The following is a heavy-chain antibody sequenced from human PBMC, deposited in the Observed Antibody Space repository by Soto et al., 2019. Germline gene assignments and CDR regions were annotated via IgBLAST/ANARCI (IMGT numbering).Heavy chain of an antibody. CDR3: ARQTGAGNYYDSSGYYAY. Sequence: PGESLKISCKGSGYSFTSYWIGWVRQMPGKGLEWMGIIYPGDSDTRYSPSFQGQVTISADKSISTAYLQWSSLKASDTAMYYCARQTGAGNYYDSSGYYAYWGQGTLVTVSS. J-gene: IGHJ4*02. CDR1: GYSFTSYW. D-gene: IGHD3-22*01. V-gene: IGHV5-51*01. CDR2: IYPGDSDT.